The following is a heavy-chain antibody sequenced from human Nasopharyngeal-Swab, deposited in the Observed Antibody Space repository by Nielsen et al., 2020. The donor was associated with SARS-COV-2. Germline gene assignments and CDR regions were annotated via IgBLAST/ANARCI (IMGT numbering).Heavy chain of an antibody. V-gene: IGHV1-8*01. CDR2: MNPNTGST. D-gene: IGHD3-3*01. CDR1: GYTFTSYD. J-gene: IGHJ3*02. CDR3: ARGDFWSGIALDI. Sequence: ASVKVSCKASGYTFTSYDINWVRQASGQGVEWMGWMNPNTGSTGYAQKFQGRVTMTRHTSISTAYMELSSLRSEDTAVYYCARGDFWSGIALDIWGQGTMVIVSS.